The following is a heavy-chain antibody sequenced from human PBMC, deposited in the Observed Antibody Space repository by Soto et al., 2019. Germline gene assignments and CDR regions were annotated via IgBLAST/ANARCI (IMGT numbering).Heavy chain of an antibody. J-gene: IGHJ4*02. Sequence: QITLKESGPTLVKPTQTLTLTCTFSGFSFSTRGVGVAWIRQPPGKALEWLALIYWDDDEGYSPYLKSRLTITKDTHKHQVVLTMTSMDLVETATCYCAHTPRGNRYHFDYWGQGTLVTVSS. CDR1: GFSFSTRGVG. CDR3: AHTPRGNRYHFDY. V-gene: IGHV2-5*02. D-gene: IGHD3-16*02. CDR2: IYWDDDE.